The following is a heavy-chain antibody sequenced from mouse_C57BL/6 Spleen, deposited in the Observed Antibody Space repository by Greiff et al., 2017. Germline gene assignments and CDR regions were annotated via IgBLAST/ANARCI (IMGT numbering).Heavy chain of an antibody. J-gene: IGHJ2*01. CDR1: GYTFTSYW. Sequence: QVQLQQPGAELVKPGASVKLSCKASGYTFTSYWMHWVKQRPGQGLEWIGMIHPNSGSTNYNEKFKSKATLTVDKSSSTAYMQLSSLTSEDSAVYYCASTVYGYDDRGDYWGQGTTLTVSS. CDR3: ASTVYGYDDRGDY. CDR2: IHPNSGST. V-gene: IGHV1-64*01. D-gene: IGHD2-2*01.